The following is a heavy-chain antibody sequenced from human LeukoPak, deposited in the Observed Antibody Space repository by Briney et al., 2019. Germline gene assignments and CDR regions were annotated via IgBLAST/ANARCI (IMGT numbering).Heavy chain of an antibody. CDR3: ARGPLYYYDSSSRSYYFDY. Sequence: KPSETLSLTCAVYGGSFSGYYWSWIRQPPGKGLEWIGEINHSGSTNHSPSLKSRVTISVDTSKNQFSLKLRSVTAADTAVYYCARGPLYYYDSSSRSYYFDYWGQGTPVTVSS. J-gene: IGHJ4*02. V-gene: IGHV4-34*01. CDR2: INHSGST. CDR1: GGSFSGYY. D-gene: IGHD3-22*01.